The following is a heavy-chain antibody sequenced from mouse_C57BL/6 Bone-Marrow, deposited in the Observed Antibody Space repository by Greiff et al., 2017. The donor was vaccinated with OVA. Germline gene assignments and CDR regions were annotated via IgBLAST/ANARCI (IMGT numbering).Heavy chain of an antibody. CDR1: GFTFSDYG. CDR3: ARVGYDPSRGAMDY. CDR2: ISNLAYSI. V-gene: IGHV5-15*01. D-gene: IGHD2-3*01. J-gene: IGHJ4*01. Sequence: EVQLVESGGGLVQPGGSLKLSCAASGFTFSDYGMAWVRQAPRKGPEWVAFISNLAYSIYYADTVTGRFTISREKAENTLYLEMSSLRSEDTAMYYCARVGYDPSRGAMDYWGQGTSVTVSS.